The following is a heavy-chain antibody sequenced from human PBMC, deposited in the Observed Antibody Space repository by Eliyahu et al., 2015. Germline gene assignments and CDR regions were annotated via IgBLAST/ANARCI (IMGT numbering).Heavy chain of an antibody. CDR2: INHSGRT. J-gene: IGHJ6*03. V-gene: IGHV4-34*01. CDR3: ARVGGYCSGGSCYSPTHRYYYYYMDV. CDR1: GGSFSGXY. D-gene: IGHD2-15*01. Sequence: QVQLQQWGAGLLKPSETLSLTCAVYGGSFSGXYWXWIXQPPGKGLEWIGEINHSGRTNYNPSLKSRVTISVDTSKNQFSLKLSSVTAADTAVYYCARVGGYCSGGSCYSPTHRYYYYYMDVWGKGTTVTVSS.